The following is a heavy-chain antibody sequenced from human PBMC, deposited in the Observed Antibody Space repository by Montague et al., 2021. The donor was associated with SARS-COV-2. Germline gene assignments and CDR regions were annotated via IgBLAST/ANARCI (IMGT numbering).Heavy chain of an antibody. CDR1: GFSLSTRTVG. Sequence: PALVKPTQTLTLTCTFSGFSLSTRTVGVGWICQPPGKALEWLALIYWDDDKRYSPSLKSRLTITKVTSKNQVVLTMTNMDPVDTATYYCAHRLPAVAAFDYWGQGTLVTVSS. J-gene: IGHJ4*02. CDR2: IYWDDDK. D-gene: IGHD6-6*01. CDR3: AHRLPAVAAFDY. V-gene: IGHV2-5*02.